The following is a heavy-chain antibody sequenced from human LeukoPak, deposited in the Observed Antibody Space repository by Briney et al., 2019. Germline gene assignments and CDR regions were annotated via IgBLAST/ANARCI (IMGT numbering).Heavy chain of an antibody. CDR2: IYSGGST. V-gene: IGHV3-53*01. Sequence: GGSLRLSCAASGFTVSSNYMSWVRQAPGKGLEWVSVIYSGGSTYYADSVKGRFTISRDNSKNTLYLQMNSLRAEDTAVYYCARSPGLTGSLILDYWGQGTLVTVSS. J-gene: IGHJ4*02. CDR3: ARSPGLTGSLILDY. CDR1: GFTVSSNY. D-gene: IGHD3-9*01.